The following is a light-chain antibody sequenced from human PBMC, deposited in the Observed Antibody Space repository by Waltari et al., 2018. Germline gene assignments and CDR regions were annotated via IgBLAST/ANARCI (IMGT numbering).Light chain of an antibody. CDR3: CSYVGGTSWV. J-gene: IGLJ3*02. CDR2: EGN. CDR1: SSDVGNFLL. V-gene: IGLV2-23*01. Sequence: QSALTQPASVSGSPGQSISISCTGSSSDVGNFLLLSWYQQHPGKAPKVIIYEGNKRPSGLSDRFSGSKSSNTASLTIAGLQPDDGADYYCCSYVGGTSWVFGGGTKLTVL.